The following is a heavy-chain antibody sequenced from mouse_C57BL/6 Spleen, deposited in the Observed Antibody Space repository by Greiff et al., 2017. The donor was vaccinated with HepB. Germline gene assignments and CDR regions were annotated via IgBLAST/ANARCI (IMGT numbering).Heavy chain of an antibody. J-gene: IGHJ1*03. CDR2: IYPGDGDT. V-gene: IGHV1-82*01. CDR3: ARRIPDYYGSSLWYFDV. CDR1: GYAFSSSW. Sequence: VQRVESGPELVKPGASVKISCKASGYAFSSSWMNWVKQRPGKGLEWIGRIYPGDGDTNYNGKFKGKATLTADKSSSTAYMQLSSLTSEDSAVYFCARRIPDYYGSSLWYFDVWGTGTTVTVSS. D-gene: IGHD1-1*01.